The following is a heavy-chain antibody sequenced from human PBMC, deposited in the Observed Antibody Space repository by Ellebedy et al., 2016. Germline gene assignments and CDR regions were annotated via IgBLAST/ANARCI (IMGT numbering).Heavy chain of an antibody. CDR1: GFTFDDYA. CDR2: ISWNSGRI. CDR3: AKENYYSYGMDV. Sequence: GGSLRLSCAASGFTFDDYAMHWVRQAPGKGLEWVSGISWNSGRIGYADSVKGRFTISRDNAKNSLYLQMNSLRPEDTALYYCAKENYYSYGMDVWGQGTTVTVSS. V-gene: IGHV3-9*01. J-gene: IGHJ6*02.